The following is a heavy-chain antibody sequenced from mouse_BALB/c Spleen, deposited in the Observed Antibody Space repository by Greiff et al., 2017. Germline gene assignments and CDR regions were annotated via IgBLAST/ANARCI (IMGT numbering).Heavy chain of an antibody. CDR1: GFTFSSFG. CDR3: ARYYYGSPNYYAMDY. CDR2: ISSGSSTI. V-gene: IGHV5-17*02. D-gene: IGHD1-1*01. Sequence: EVMLVESGGGLVQPGGSRKLSCAASGFTFSSFGMHWVRQAPEKGLEWVAYISSGSSTIYYADTVKGRFTISRDNPKNTLFLQMTSLRSEDTAMYYCARYYYGSPNYYAMDYWGQGTSVTVSS. J-gene: IGHJ4*01.